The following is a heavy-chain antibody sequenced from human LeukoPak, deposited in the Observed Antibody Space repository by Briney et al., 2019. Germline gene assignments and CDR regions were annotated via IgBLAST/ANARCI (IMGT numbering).Heavy chain of an antibody. CDR2: ISGSGGST. D-gene: IGHD2-15*01. CDR3: AMGYCGGGSCYGYYYYYMDV. Sequence: TGGSLRLSCAASGFTFSSYAMSWVRQAPGKGQEWVSAISGSGGSTYYADSVKGRFTISRDNSKNTLYLQMNSLRAEDTAVYYCAMGYCGGGSCYGYYYYYMDVWGKGTTVTVSS. V-gene: IGHV3-23*01. J-gene: IGHJ6*03. CDR1: GFTFSSYA.